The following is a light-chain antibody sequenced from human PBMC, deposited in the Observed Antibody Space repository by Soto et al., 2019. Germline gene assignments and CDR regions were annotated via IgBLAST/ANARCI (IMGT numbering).Light chain of an antibody. CDR2: RAS. J-gene: IGKJ1*01. CDR3: QHYHNLWT. Sequence: EIVLTQSSATVSVSAGERATLSCRASQGIFYNLAWFQKTPGQAPRLLIYRASTRATNIPARFSGSGSGTEFTLTITSLQSEYSALYYCQHYHNLWTFGQGTKVDIK. CDR1: QGIFYN. V-gene: IGKV3-15*01.